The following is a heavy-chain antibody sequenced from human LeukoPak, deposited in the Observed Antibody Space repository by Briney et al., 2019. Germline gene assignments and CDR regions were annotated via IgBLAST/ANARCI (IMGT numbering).Heavy chain of an antibody. CDR3: AKDAPPGD. V-gene: IGHV3-23*01. Sequence: PGGSLRLSCAASGFTFSSYSMNWVRQAPGKGLEWVSCIIDNAGRKYYADSVKGGFTISRDNTKNTLYLRMITLRVDDTAVYFCAKDAPPGDWGQGTLVTVSS. J-gene: IGHJ4*02. CDR1: GFTFSSYS. CDR2: IIDNAGRK.